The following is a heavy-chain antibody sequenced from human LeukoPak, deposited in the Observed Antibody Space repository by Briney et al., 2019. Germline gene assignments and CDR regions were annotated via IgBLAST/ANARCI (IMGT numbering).Heavy chain of an antibody. CDR3: ARLGLHGSGTYYFFDY. J-gene: IGHJ4*02. D-gene: IGHD3-10*01. Sequence: ASVKVSCKASGQSLTGYFIHWVRQAPGQGLEWVGRIDPNTGDTIYAQNFQGRVTVTSATSISTAYMELSRLTSDDTAVYFCARLGLHGSGTYYFFDYWGQGTLVFVSP. V-gene: IGHV1-2*06. CDR2: IDPNTGDT. CDR1: GQSLTGYF.